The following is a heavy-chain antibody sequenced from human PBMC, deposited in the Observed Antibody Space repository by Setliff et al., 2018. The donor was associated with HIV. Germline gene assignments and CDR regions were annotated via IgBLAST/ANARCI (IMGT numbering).Heavy chain of an antibody. Sequence: SETLSLTCTVSGGSISTNRDHWGWIRQPPGKGLEWIGSISYSGNTYYHPSLQSRVTISLDMSKNQFSLKVKSVTAADTAVYYCARVRLDGSARNDAFDSWGQGTMVTVSS. J-gene: IGHJ3*02. CDR1: GGSISTNRDH. D-gene: IGHD3-10*01. V-gene: IGHV4-39*07. CDR3: ARVRLDGSARNDAFDS. CDR2: ISYSGNT.